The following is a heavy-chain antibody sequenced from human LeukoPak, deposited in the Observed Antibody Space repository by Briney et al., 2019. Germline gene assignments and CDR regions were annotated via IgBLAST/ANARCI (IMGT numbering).Heavy chain of an antibody. D-gene: IGHD2-21*02. J-gene: IGHJ4*02. CDR1: GFTFSSYA. V-gene: IGHV3-21*04. CDR2: ISSSSSYI. CDR3: AKSDCGGDCHLLDY. Sequence: GGSLRLSCAASGFTFSSYAMNWVRQAPGKGLEWVSSISSSSSYIHYADSVTGRFTVSRDNAKNSLYLQMNSLRAEDTAVYYCAKSDCGGDCHLLDYWGQGTLVTVSS.